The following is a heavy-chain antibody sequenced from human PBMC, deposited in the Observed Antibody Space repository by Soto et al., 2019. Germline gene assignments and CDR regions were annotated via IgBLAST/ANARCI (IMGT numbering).Heavy chain of an antibody. J-gene: IGHJ5*02. CDR2: IYSGGST. V-gene: IGHV3-66*01. CDR1: GFTVSSNY. Sequence: GWSLRLSCAASGFTVSSNYMSWVRQAPGKGLEWVSVIYSGGSTYYADSVKGRFTISRGNSKNTLYLQMNSLRAEDTAVYYCARVSLIDCSGGSCYTYLGKMYGGWFDPWGQGTLVTVSS. CDR3: ARVSLIDCSGGSCYTYLGKMYGGWFDP. D-gene: IGHD2-15*01.